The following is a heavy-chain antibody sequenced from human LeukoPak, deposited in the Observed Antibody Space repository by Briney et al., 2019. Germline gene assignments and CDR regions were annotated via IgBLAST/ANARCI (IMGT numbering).Heavy chain of an antibody. CDR2: IYYSGST. V-gene: IGHV4-39*01. Sequence: SETLSLTCTVSGGSISSSSYYWGWIRQPPGKGLEWIGSIYYSGSTYYNPSLKSRVTISVDTSKNQFSLKLSSVTAADTAVYYCARRDKTAMALDYWGQGTLVTVSS. D-gene: IGHD5-18*01. CDR1: GGSISSSSYY. CDR3: ARRDKTAMALDY. J-gene: IGHJ4*02.